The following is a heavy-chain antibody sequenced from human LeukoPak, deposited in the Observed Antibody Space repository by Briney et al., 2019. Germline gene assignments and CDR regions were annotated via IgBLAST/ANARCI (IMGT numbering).Heavy chain of an antibody. J-gene: IGHJ4*02. CDR2: ISSSSSYI. CDR3: ARLHCTGGVCYLDY. CDR1: GFNFSSYS. D-gene: IGHD2-8*02. V-gene: IGHV3-21*01. Sequence: PGGSLRLSCAASGFNFSSYSMNWVRQAPGKGLEWVSSISSSSSYIYYADSVKGRFTISRDNAKNSLYLQMNSLRAEDTAVYYCARLHCTGGVCYLDYWGQGTLVTVSS.